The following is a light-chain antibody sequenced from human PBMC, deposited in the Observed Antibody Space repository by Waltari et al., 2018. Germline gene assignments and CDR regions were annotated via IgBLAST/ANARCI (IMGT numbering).Light chain of an antibody. CDR3: QQYDDLPYT. J-gene: IGKJ2*01. CDR1: QDIRNF. Sequence: DIQMTQSPSSLSASVGDRVTITCQASQDIRNFLNWYQQKPGKAPKLLMYDVLKLEKGVPSRFSGSGSGTHFTLTISSLQPQDVGTYYCQQYDDLPYTFGQGTKLEIK. CDR2: DVL. V-gene: IGKV1-33*01.